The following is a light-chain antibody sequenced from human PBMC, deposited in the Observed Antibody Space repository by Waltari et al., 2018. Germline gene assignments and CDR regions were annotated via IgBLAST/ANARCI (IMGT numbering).Light chain of an antibody. V-gene: IGLV2-14*01. Sequence: QSALTQPASVSGSPGQSITISCSGPTSDVGAYDFVSWYQQHPGTAPHLIIYEVSNRPSGISNRFSASKSGNTASLTISGLQAEDEADYYCSSYTTSSAPGVFGTGTRVTVL. CDR3: SSYTTSSAPGV. CDR1: TSDVGAYDF. J-gene: IGLJ1*01. CDR2: EVS.